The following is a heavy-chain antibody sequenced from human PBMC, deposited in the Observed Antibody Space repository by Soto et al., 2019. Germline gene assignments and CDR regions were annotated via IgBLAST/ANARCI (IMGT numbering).Heavy chain of an antibody. Sequence: QVQLVQSGAEVKKPGASVKVSCKASGYTFTSYGISWVRQAPGQGLEWMGWISAYNGNTNYAQKLQGRVTMTNQTSTSTAHMELRSLGSDDTAVYYCARSPYYYDSNDFDYWGQGTLVTFSS. J-gene: IGHJ4*02. CDR3: ARSPYYYDSNDFDY. CDR2: ISAYNGNT. CDR1: GYTFTSYG. V-gene: IGHV1-18*01. D-gene: IGHD3-22*01.